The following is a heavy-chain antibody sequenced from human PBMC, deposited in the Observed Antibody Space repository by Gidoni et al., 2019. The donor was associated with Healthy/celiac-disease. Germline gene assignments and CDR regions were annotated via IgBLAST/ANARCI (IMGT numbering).Heavy chain of an antibody. CDR2: ISGSGGST. Sequence: EVQLVESGGGLVQPGGSLRLSCAASGFTFSSYAMRWVRQAPGKGLEGVSAISGSGGSTYYADSVKGRFTISRDNSKNTLYLQMNSLRAEDTAVYYCANVGGVGATVGDYWGQGTLVTVSS. CDR3: ANVGGVGATVGDY. V-gene: IGHV3-23*04. D-gene: IGHD1-26*01. J-gene: IGHJ4*02. CDR1: GFTFSSYA.